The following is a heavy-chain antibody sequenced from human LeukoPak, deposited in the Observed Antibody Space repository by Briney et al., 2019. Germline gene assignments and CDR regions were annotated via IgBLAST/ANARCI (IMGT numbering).Heavy chain of an antibody. D-gene: IGHD3-10*01. CDR3: AIRGSPMVRNY. J-gene: IGHJ4*02. V-gene: IGHV3-69-1*01. Sequence: GGSLRLSCAASGFTFSNAWMSWVRQAPGKGLEWVSSISSSSYIYYADSLKGRFTISRDNAKNSLYLQMNSLRAEDTAVYYCAIRGSPMVRNYWGQGTLVTVSS. CDR1: GFTFSNAW. CDR2: ISSSSYI.